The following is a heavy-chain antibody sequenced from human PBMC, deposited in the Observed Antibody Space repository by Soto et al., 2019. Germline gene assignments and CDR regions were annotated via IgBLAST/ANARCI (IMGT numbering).Heavy chain of an antibody. CDR3: ARDQLYSSSWSDY. J-gene: IGHJ4*02. V-gene: IGHV3-33*01. D-gene: IGHD6-13*01. CDR2: IWYDGSNK. Sequence: QVQLVESGGGVVQPGRSLRLSCAASGFTFSSYGMLWVRQAPGKGLEWVAVIWYDGSNKYYADSVKGRFTISRDNSKNTLYLQMNSLRAEDTAVYYCARDQLYSSSWSDYWGQGTLVTVSS. CDR1: GFTFSSYG.